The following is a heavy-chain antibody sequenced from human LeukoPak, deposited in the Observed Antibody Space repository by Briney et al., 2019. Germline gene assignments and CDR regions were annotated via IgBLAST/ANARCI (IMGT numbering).Heavy chain of an antibody. V-gene: IGHV4-34*01. J-gene: IGHJ5*02. CDR2: INHSGST. CDR1: GGSFSGYY. Sequence: KSSETLSLTCAVYGGSFSGYYWSWIRQPPGKGLEWIGEINHSGSTNYNPSLKSRVTISVDTSKNQFSLKLSSVTAADTAVYYCARGLPYSSSWYRGNWFDPWGQGTLVTVSS. CDR3: ARGLPYSSSWYRGNWFDP. D-gene: IGHD6-13*01.